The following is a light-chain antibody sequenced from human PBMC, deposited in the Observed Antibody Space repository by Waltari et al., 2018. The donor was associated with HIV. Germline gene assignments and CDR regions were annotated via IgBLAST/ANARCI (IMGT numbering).Light chain of an antibody. Sequence: QSALTQPASVSGSPGQSITIPCTGTSSDVGGSNYVPWYQQHPGKAPKLMIYDVSNRPSGVSNRFSGSKSGNTASLTISGLQAEDEAHYYCSSYTSSSTLVFGTGTKVTVL. CDR2: DVS. V-gene: IGLV2-14*01. J-gene: IGLJ1*01. CDR3: SSYTSSSTLV. CDR1: SSDVGGSNY.